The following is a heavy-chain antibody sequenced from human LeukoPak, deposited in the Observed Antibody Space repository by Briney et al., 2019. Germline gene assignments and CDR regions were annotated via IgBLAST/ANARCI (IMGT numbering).Heavy chain of an antibody. V-gene: IGHV4-38-2*02. CDR3: ARPQYYYDSNGYYYVGRPFDI. CDR2: VFHSGNT. CDR1: GYSISSTYY. J-gene: IGHJ3*02. Sequence: SETLSLTCTVSGYSISSTYYWGWIRQPPGKGLEWVGSVFHSGNTYYNPSLKSRVTISVDTSKNQFSLKLRSVTAADTAVYYCARPQYYYDSNGYYYVGRPFDIWGQGTMVTVSS. D-gene: IGHD3-22*01.